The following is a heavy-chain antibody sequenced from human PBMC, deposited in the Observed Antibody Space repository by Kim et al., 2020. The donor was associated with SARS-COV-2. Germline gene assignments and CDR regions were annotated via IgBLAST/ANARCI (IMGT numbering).Heavy chain of an antibody. V-gene: IGHV4-59*01. J-gene: IGHJ6*02. D-gene: IGHD2-2*01. CDR3: AGICSSTSCRWYYYYGMDV. CDR1: GGSISSYY. Sequence: SETLSLTCTVSGGSISSYYWSWIRQPPGKGLEWIGYIYYSGSTNYNPSLKSRVTISVDTSKNQFSLKLSSVTAADKAVYYCAGICSSTSCRWYYYYGMDVWRQGTTVTVSS. CDR2: IYYSGST.